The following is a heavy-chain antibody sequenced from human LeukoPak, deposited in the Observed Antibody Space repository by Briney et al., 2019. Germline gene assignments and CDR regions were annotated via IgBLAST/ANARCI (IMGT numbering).Heavy chain of an antibody. CDR3: AAEHEKVDYRSTWFDP. V-gene: IGHV3-30*03. Sequence: GRSLRLSCAASGFTFSSYGMHWVRQAPGKGLEWVAGISYDGSNEFYADSVKGRFTISRDNSKNTLYLQMNSLRAEDTAVYYCAAEHEKVDYRSTWFDPWGQGTLVTVSS. J-gene: IGHJ5*02. CDR2: ISYDGSNE. CDR1: GFTFSSYG. D-gene: IGHD4/OR15-4a*01.